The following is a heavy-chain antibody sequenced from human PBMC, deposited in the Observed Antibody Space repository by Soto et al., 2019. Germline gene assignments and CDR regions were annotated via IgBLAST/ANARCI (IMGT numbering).Heavy chain of an antibody. CDR2: INWKSGIL. V-gene: IGHV3-9*01. CDR3: ASLPTSDNVFDI. Sequence: GGSLRLSCAASGFTFSSYSMNWVRQAPGKGLEWVSGINWKSGILGYADSVKGRFVISRDNAKNSLYLQMNSLRVEDTALYYCASLPTSDNVFDIWGQGTMVTVSS. J-gene: IGHJ3*02. CDR1: GFTFSSYS.